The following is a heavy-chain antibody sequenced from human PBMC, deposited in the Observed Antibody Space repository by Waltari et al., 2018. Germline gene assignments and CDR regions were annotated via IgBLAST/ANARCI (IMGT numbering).Heavy chain of an antibody. Sequence: YWGWVRQPPGKGLEWIGSIYYSGNTYYNPSLKSRVTISVDTSKNQFSLTVRSVTAADTAVYYCARRSSGATRRYFDYWGQGTLVTVSS. J-gene: IGHJ4*02. CDR2: IYYSGNT. V-gene: IGHV4-39*01. D-gene: IGHD1-26*01. CDR3: ARRSSGATRRYFDY. CDR1: Y.